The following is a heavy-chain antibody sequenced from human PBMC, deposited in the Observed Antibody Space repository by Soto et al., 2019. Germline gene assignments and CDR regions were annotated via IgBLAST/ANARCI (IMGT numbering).Heavy chain of an antibody. CDR2: IYHSGST. CDR1: GGSISSSNW. Sequence: SETLSLTCAVSGGSISSSNWWSWVRQPPGKGLEWIGEIYHSGSTNYNPPLKSRVTISVDKSKNQFSLKLSSVTAADTAVYYCAREGEAEAGIGWFDPWGQGTLVTVSS. J-gene: IGHJ5*02. D-gene: IGHD6-13*01. CDR3: AREGEAEAGIGWFDP. V-gene: IGHV4-4*02.